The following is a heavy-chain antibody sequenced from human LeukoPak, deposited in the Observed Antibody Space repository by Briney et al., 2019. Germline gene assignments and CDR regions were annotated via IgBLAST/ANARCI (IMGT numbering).Heavy chain of an antibody. CDR3: VRGGTATTPTKD. J-gene: IGHJ4*02. V-gene: IGHV3-20*04. CDR1: GFTFDDYG. CDR2: ITWSGGST. D-gene: IGHD4-11*01. Sequence: PGGSLRLSCAASGFTFDDYGMSWVRQAPGKGLEWVSGITWSGGSTAYADSVKGRFTISRDNAKNSLYLEMNSLRVEDTALYCCVRGGTATTPTKDWGQGTLVIVSS.